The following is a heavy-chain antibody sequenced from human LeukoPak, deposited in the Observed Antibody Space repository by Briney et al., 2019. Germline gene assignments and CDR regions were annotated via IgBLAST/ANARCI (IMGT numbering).Heavy chain of an antibody. CDR1: GFTFSTYG. CDR2: ISSSGSTI. J-gene: IGHJ4*02. CDR3: AKDYGDYWAFDY. V-gene: IGHV3-48*04. D-gene: IGHD4-17*01. Sequence: GGTLRLSCAASGFTFSTYGMSWVRQAPGKGLEWVSYISSSGSTIYYADSVKGRFTISRDNAKNSLYLQMNSLRAEDTAVYYCAKDYGDYWAFDYWGQGTLVTVSS.